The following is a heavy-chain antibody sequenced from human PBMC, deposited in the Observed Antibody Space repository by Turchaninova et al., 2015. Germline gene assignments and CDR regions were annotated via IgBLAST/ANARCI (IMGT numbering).Heavy chain of an antibody. CDR2: ISGNSGNI. Sequence: EVQLVESGGGLVQPGRSLRLSCAASGFSFDDYAMHWVRQAPGKGLEWVSSISGNSGNIVYADSVKGRFTISRDNAKNSLYLQMNSLRAEDMALYYCAKGANYYGPFDYWGQGTLVTVSS. D-gene: IGHD3-10*01. V-gene: IGHV3-9*03. CDR3: AKGANYYGPFDY. CDR1: GFSFDDYA. J-gene: IGHJ4*02.